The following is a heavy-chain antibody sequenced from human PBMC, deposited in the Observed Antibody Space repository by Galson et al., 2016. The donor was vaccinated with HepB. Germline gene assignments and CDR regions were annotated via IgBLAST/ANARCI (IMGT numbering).Heavy chain of an antibody. Sequence: SVKVSCKASGYTFTRYYIHWVRQAPGQGLEWMGWISAVNDNTKYPQKFQGRVTITRDTSASTAYMELSSLRSEDTAVYYCARRGDGYNYDCWGQGTLVTVSS. D-gene: IGHD5-24*01. CDR1: GYTFTRYY. J-gene: IGHJ4*02. V-gene: IGHV1-3*01. CDR3: ARRGDGYNYDC. CDR2: ISAVNDNT.